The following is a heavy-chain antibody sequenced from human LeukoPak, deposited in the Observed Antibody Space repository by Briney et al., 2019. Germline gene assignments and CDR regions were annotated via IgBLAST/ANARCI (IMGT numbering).Heavy chain of an antibody. CDR3: ARVPSRTGTKD. V-gene: IGHV4-59*12. D-gene: IGHD1-7*01. Sequence: SETLSLTCTVSGGSISSYYWSWTRQPPGKVLEWIGYIYYSRSTNYNPSLKSRVTISVDTSKNQFSLKLSSVTAADTAEYYCARVPSRTGTKDWGQGTLVTVSS. J-gene: IGHJ4*02. CDR2: IYYSRST. CDR1: GGSISSYY.